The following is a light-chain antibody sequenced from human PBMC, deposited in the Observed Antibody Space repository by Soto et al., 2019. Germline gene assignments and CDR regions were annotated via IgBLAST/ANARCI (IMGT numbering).Light chain of an antibody. V-gene: IGLV1-51*02. CDR2: ENN. J-gene: IGLJ2*01. CDR1: NSNIGNNY. Sequence: QSVLTQPPSVSAAPGQKVTISCSGSNSNIGNNYVSWYQHLPGTAPKLLIYENNKRPSGIPDRFSGSKSGTSATLGITGLQTGDEADYSCATWDTSLSVVVFGGGTKLTVL. CDR3: ATWDTSLSVVV.